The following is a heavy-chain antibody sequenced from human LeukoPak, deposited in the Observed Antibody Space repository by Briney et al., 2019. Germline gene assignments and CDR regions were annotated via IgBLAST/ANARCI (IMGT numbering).Heavy chain of an antibody. D-gene: IGHD2-21*02. CDR3: AAPIGTCGGDCYYYYYYYGMDV. CDR1: GFTFSSYA. Sequence: GGSLRLSCAASGFTFSSYAMSWVRQAPRKGLEWVSAVSGSGGSTYYADSVQGRFTISRDNSKNTLYLQMNSLRADDTAVYYCAAPIGTCGGDCYYYYYYYGMDVWGQGTTVTVSS. V-gene: IGHV3-23*01. CDR2: VSGSGGST. J-gene: IGHJ6*02.